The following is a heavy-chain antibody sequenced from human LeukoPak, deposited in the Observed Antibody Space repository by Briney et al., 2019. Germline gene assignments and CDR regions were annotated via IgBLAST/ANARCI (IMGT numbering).Heavy chain of an antibody. CDR2: IQSDGTEK. V-gene: IGHV3-30*02. CDR3: AKDRYDFWSGLFDY. D-gene: IGHD3-3*01. CDR1: GFTFSSYG. Sequence: PGGSLRLSCAASGFTFSSYGIHWVRQAPGKGLEWVAFIQSDGTEKYYADSVKRRFTISRDNSKNTLYLQMNSLRTEDTAVYYCAKDRYDFWSGLFDYWGQGTLVTVSS. J-gene: IGHJ4*02.